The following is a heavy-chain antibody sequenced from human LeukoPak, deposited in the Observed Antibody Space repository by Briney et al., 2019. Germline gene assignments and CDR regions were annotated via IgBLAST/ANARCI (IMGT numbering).Heavy chain of an antibody. V-gene: IGHV1-18*01. CDR2: ISSYDGST. J-gene: IGHJ4*02. CDR3: ARARLPNAYFDY. CDR1: GYTFTSYG. D-gene: IGHD4-11*01. Sequence: GASVKVSCKASGYTFTSYGISWVRQAPGEGLEWMGWISSYDGSTNYAQKFQDRVTVTMDTSTSTVYMELRSLRSDDTAVYYCARARLPNAYFDYWGRGTLVTVSS.